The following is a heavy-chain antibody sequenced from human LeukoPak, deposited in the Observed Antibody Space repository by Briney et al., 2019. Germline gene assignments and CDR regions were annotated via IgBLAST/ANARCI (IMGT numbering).Heavy chain of an antibody. J-gene: IGHJ6*03. CDR2: FDPEDGET. CDR3: ARGFTMVRGFYYYYYMDV. CDR1: GYTLTELS. D-gene: IGHD3-10*01. V-gene: IGHV1-24*01. Sequence: ASVKVSCKVSGYTLTELSMHWVRQAPGKGLEWMGGFDPEDGETIYAQKFQGRVTMTEDTSTDTAYMELSSLRSEDTAVYYCARGFTMVRGFYYYYYMDVWGKGTTVAISS.